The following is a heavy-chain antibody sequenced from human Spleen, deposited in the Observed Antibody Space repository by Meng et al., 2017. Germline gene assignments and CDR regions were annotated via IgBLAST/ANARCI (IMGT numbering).Heavy chain of an antibody. J-gene: IGHJ4*02. CDR3: AREGSTSSSPPHY. CDR1: GGSISSSSYY. V-gene: IGHV4-39*07. D-gene: IGHD2-2*01. CDR2: IYYSGST. Sequence: SETLSLTCTVSGGSISSSSYYWGWIRQPPGKGLEWIGSIYYSGSTYYNPPLKRRVTISVDTSKNQFSLKLTSVTSADTAVYYCAREGSTSSSPPHYWGKGTLVNVSS.